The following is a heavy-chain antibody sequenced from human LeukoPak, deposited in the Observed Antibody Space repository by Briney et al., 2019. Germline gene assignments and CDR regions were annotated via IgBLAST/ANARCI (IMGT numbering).Heavy chain of an antibody. V-gene: IGHV3-23*01. Sequence: GGSLRLSCAASGFTFSSYAMSWVRQAPGKGLEWVSAISGSGGSTYYADSVEGRFTISRDNSKNTLYLQMNSLRAEDTAVYYCAKVHSSSWYRFDYWGQGTLVTVSS. CDR1: GFTFSSYA. CDR3: AKVHSSSWYRFDY. J-gene: IGHJ4*02. D-gene: IGHD6-13*01. CDR2: ISGSGGST.